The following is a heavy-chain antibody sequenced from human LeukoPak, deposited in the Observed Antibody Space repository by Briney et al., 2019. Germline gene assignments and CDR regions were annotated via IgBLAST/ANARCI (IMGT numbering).Heavy chain of an antibody. CDR3: ARDRADYDFWSTYSFDY. Sequence: GGSLRLSCVASGFSFNSHAMSWVRRAPGEGLEWVSTIASSDSSTFYADSVKGRFTISRDNSKNTLFLQMNSLRADDTALYYCARDRADYDFWSTYSFDYWGQGTLVTVSS. D-gene: IGHD3-3*01. CDR2: IASSDSST. J-gene: IGHJ4*02. CDR1: GFSFNSHA. V-gene: IGHV3-23*01.